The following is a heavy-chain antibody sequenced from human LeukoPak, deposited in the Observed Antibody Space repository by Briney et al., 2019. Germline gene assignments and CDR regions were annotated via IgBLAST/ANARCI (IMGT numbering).Heavy chain of an antibody. D-gene: IGHD2-21*01. CDR1: GFTFSNYA. CDR3: ARSVSWGLLVRDDAFDI. CDR2: ISGSSGST. J-gene: IGHJ3*02. V-gene: IGHV3-23*01. Sequence: GGSLRLSCAASGFTFSNYAMSWVRQAPGKGLEWVSAISGSSGSTHYAESVKGRFTISRDNSKNTLYLQMNSLRAEDTAVYYCARSVSWGLLVRDDAFDIWGQGTMVTVSS.